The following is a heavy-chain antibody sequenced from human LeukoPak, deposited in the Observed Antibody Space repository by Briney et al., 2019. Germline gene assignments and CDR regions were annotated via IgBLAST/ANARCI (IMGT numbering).Heavy chain of an antibody. Sequence: PGGSLRLSCAASGFTFSSYEMNWVRQAPGKGLEWVSAISGSGGSTYYADSVKGRFTISRDNSKNTLYLQMNSLRAEDTAVYYCAKDYDYVWGSYRYFDYWGQGTLVTVSS. D-gene: IGHD3-16*02. CDR2: ISGSGGST. CDR3: AKDYDYVWGSYRYFDY. CDR1: GFTFSSYE. J-gene: IGHJ4*02. V-gene: IGHV3-23*01.